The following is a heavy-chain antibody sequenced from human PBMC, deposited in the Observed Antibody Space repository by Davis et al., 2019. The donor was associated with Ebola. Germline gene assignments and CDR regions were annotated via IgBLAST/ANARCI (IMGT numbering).Heavy chain of an antibody. J-gene: IGHJ4*02. CDR1: GFTLSVSA. CDR3: TRRGGYYDSSGYLEVVD. CDR2: IRTRSNKYAI. D-gene: IGHD3-22*01. V-gene: IGHV3-73*01. Sequence: GESLKISCAASGFTLSVSAVHWVRQASGKGLEWLRRIRTRSNKYAIAYAASVKRRFTVSRDDSRNTAFLQMNSLKAEDTAVYYCTRRGGYYDSSGYLEVVDWGQGTLVTVSS.